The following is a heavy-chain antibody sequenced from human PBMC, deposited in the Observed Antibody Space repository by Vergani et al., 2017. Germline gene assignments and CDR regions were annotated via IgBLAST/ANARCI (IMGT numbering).Heavy chain of an antibody. J-gene: IGHJ6*02. CDR1: GGTFSSYA. CDR3: ARVSGKVQWLERNYGMDV. D-gene: IGHD6-19*01. CDR2: IIPIFGTA. Sequence: QVQLVQSGAEVKKPGSSVKVSCKASGGTFSSYAISWVRQATGQGLAGMGGIIPIFGTANYAQKFQGRVTITADKSTSTADMELSSLRSEDTAGYYCARVSGKVQWLERNYGMDVWGQGTTVTVSS. V-gene: IGHV1-69*06.